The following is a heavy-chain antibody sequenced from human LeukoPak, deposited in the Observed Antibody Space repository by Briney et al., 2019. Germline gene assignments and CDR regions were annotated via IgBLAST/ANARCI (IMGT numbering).Heavy chain of an antibody. V-gene: IGHV1-46*01. CDR3: ARDHYGVYYFDS. Sequence: ASVKVSCKASEYTLTNYYMHWVRQAPGQGLEWMGIINPSGGDTSHAQKFQGRVTMTWDTSTSTVYMELSSLRSEDTAVYYCARDHYGVYYFDSWGQGTLVTVSS. D-gene: IGHD4-17*01. J-gene: IGHJ4*02. CDR2: INPSGGDT. CDR1: EYTLTNYY.